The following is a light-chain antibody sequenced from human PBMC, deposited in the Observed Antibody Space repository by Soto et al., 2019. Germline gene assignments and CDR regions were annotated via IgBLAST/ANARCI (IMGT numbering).Light chain of an antibody. J-gene: IGLJ3*02. V-gene: IGLV2-14*01. Sequence: QSALTQPASVSGSPGQSITISCTGTSSDVGGYIYVSWYQQHPGKAPKLMIYDVSNRPSGVSNRFSGSKSGNTASLTISGLQAEDEADYYCSSYTSSSTAVFGGGTKLTVL. CDR1: SSDVGGYIY. CDR3: SSYTSSSTAV. CDR2: DVS.